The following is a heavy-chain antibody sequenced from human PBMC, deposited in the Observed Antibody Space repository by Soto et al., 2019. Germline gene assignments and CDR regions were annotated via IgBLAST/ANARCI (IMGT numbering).Heavy chain of an antibody. CDR3: ASSRDGYKNLDY. J-gene: IGHJ4*02. D-gene: IGHD5-12*01. V-gene: IGHV1-69*02. CDR1: GGTFSSYT. CDR2: IIPILGIA. Sequence: QVQLVQSGAEVKKPGSSVKVSCKASGGTFSSYTISWVRQAPGQGLEWMGRIIPILGIANYAQKFQGRVTITADKSTSTAYMELSSLRSEDTAVYYCASSRDGYKNLDYWGQGTLVTVSS.